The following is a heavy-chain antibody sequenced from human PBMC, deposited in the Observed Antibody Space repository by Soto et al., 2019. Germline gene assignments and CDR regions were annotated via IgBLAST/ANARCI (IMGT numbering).Heavy chain of an antibody. CDR3: AREVEWDTAMVYNWFDP. V-gene: IGHV3-74*01. CDR2: INSDGSST. Sequence: GGSLRLSCAASGFTFSSYWMHWVRQAPGKGLVWVSRINSDGSSTSYADSVKGRFTISRDNAKNTLYLQMNSLRAEDTAVYYCAREVEWDTAMVYNWFDPWGQGTLVTVSS. D-gene: IGHD5-18*01. CDR1: GFTFSSYW. J-gene: IGHJ5*02.